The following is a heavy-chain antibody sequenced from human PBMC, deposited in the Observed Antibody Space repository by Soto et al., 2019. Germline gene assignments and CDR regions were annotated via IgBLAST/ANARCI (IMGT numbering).Heavy chain of an antibody. CDR1: GYTFTGYY. CDR2: INPNSGGT. CDR3: ARDLRVVVAAIMGDYYYYYGMDV. J-gene: IGHJ6*02. D-gene: IGHD2-15*01. Sequence: ASVKVSCKASGYTFTGYYMHWVRQAPGQGXEWMGWINPNSGGTNYAQKFQGWVTMTRDTSISTAYMELSRLRSDDTAVYYCARDLRVVVAAIMGDYYYYYGMDVWGQGTTVTVSS. V-gene: IGHV1-2*04.